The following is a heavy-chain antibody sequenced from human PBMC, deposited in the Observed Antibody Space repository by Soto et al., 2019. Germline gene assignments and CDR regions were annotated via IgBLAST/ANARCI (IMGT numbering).Heavy chain of an antibody. Sequence: EVQLLESGGGLVQPGGSLRLSCVASGFTFNNYAINWVRQAPGKGLEWVLSISGSGASTYYADFVKGRFTISRDNSKNTLYLQMNSLRVEDTAVYYCVKEGYYDILTGYSTDAFDISGQGTMVTVSS. CDR1: GFTFNNYA. V-gene: IGHV3-23*01. D-gene: IGHD3-9*01. CDR3: VKEGYYDILTGYSTDAFDI. CDR2: ISGSGAST. J-gene: IGHJ3*02.